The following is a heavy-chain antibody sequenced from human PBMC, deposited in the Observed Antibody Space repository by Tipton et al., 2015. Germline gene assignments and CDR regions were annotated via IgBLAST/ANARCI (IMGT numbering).Heavy chain of an antibody. V-gene: IGHV3-33*08. CDR2: IFSDESQK. Sequence: SLRLSCAASGFTFSNYYMSWIRQAPGKGLEWVAGIFSDESQKFYADSVRGRFTISRDNSKNMLYLEMDSLRAEDTALYYCARRMPVGSSLDYSGQGTRVTVSS. CDR3: ARRMPVGSSLDY. J-gene: IGHJ4*01. CDR1: GFTFSNYY. D-gene: IGHD1-26*01.